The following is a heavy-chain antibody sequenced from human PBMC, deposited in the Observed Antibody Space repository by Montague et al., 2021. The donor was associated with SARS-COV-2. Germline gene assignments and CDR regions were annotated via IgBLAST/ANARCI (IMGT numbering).Heavy chain of an antibody. D-gene: IGHD3-3*01. J-gene: IGHJ4*02. Sequence: SETLSLTCPVSGYSISSGYYWGWIRQPPGKGLEWVGCNSYIGKTYYSSSLNSRLTLSLDSAKNQSLLQARTVTAADAAVYYCVRVLVNRVRDYWGQGTLVTVSS. V-gene: IGHV4-38-2*02. CDR2: NSYIGKT. CDR3: VRVLVNRVRDY. CDR1: GYSISSGYY.